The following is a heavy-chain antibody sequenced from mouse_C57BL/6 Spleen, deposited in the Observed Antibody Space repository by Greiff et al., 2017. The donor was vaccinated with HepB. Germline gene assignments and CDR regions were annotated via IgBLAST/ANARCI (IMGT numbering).Heavy chain of an antibody. J-gene: IGHJ4*01. D-gene: IGHD2-2*01. CDR1: GYTFTSYW. CDR3: ARRTGYENAMDY. CDR2: IDPSDSYT. V-gene: IGHV1-50*01. Sequence: QVHVKQPGAELVKPGASVKLSCKASGYTFTSYWMQWVKQRPGQGLEWIGEIDPSDSYTNYNQKFKGKATLTVDTSSSTAYMQLSSLTSEDSAVYYCARRTGYENAMDYWGQGTSVTVSS.